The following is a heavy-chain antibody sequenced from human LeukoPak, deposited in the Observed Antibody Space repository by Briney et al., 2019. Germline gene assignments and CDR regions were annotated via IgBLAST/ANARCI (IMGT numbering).Heavy chain of an antibody. Sequence: GGSLRLSCAASGFTFSSYAMHWVRQAPGKGLEWVAVISYDGNNKYYADSVEGRFTISRDNSNNTLYLQMNSLRAEDTAVYYCARGPSGYHNTGGQGTLVTVSS. CDR3: ARGPSGYHNT. D-gene: IGHD5-12*01. CDR2: ISYDGNNK. J-gene: IGHJ4*02. V-gene: IGHV3-30*04. CDR1: GFTFSSYA.